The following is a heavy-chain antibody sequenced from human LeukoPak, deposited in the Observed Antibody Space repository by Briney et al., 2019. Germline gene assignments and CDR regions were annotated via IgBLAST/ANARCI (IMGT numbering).Heavy chain of an antibody. V-gene: IGHV3-9*03. CDR1: GFIFDDYA. Sequence: WSLRLSCAASGFIFDDYAMHWVRQLSGKGLEWGSGISWSSESIGYADSVKGRFSISRDNAKNSLYLQMNSLRAEDMALYYCVKARHHSIVVAGEAYSFDSWGQGTLVTVSS. D-gene: IGHD6-13*01. J-gene: IGHJ4*02. CDR3: VKARHHSIVVAGEAYSFDS. CDR2: ISWSSESI.